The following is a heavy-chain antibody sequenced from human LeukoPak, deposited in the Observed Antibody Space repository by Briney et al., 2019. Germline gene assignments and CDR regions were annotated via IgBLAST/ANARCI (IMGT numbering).Heavy chain of an antibody. Sequence: ASVKVSCKASGYTFTTYGISWVRQAPGQGLEWMGWISADNGNTNYAQKFQGRVTMTTDTSTSTAYMELRSLRSDDTAVYYCARDLGKSRDRKWFDPWGQGTLVTVSP. CDR1: GYTFTTYG. J-gene: IGHJ5*02. CDR2: ISADNGNT. V-gene: IGHV1-18*01. CDR3: ARDLGKSRDRKWFDP.